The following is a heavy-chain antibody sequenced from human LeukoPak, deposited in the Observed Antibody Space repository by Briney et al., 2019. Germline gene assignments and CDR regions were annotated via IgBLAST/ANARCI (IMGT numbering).Heavy chain of an antibody. CDR2: ISGSGGST. Sequence: GGSLRLSCAASGFTFSSYAMSWVRQAPGKGLEWVSAISGSGGSTYYADSVKGRFTISRDNSKNTLYLQMNGLRAEDTAVYYCAKSEYCSSTSCYRSYYYGMDVWGQGTTVTVSS. CDR3: AKSEYCSSTSCYRSYYYGMDV. J-gene: IGHJ6*02. CDR1: GFTFSSYA. D-gene: IGHD2-2*01. V-gene: IGHV3-23*01.